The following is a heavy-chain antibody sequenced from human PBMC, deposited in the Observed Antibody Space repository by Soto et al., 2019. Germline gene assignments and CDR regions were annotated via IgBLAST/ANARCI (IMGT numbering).Heavy chain of an antibody. V-gene: IGHV1-69*06. J-gene: IGHJ4*02. CDR1: GGTFSSYA. D-gene: IGHD6-6*01. CDR3: ASNGRIAARPWYFDY. CDR2: IIPIFGTA. Sequence: ASVKVSCKASGGTFSSYAISWVRQAPGQGLEWMGGIIPIFGTANYAQKFQGRVTITADKSTSTAYMELCSLRSEDTAVYYCASNGRIAARPWYFDYWGQGTLVTVSS.